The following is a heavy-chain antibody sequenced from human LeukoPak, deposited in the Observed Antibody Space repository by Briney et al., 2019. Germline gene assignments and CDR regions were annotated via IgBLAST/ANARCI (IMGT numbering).Heavy chain of an antibody. V-gene: IGHV3-21*06. J-gene: IGHJ4*02. D-gene: IGHD3-9*01. Sequence: GGSLRLTCVASGFTFSAYNIHWVRQAPGEPLEWVSTISSTRDNYKYYGDSVRGRFTISRDNAKNSVYLQMNSLTVADTAVYFCARGTDWSPLDFDFWGRGTQVTVSS. CDR3: ARGTDWSPLDFDF. CDR2: ISSTRDNYK. CDR1: GFTFSAYN.